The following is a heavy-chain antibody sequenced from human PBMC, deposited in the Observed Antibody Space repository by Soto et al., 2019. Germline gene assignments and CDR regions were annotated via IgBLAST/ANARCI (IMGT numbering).Heavy chain of an antibody. J-gene: IGHJ6*02. V-gene: IGHV2-5*02. Sequence: QITLKESGPTLVKPTQTLTLTCTFSAFSLSTGGVGVGWIRQPPGKPLDWLALIYWDDDKRYSPSLRSRLTISKDTSKNQVVLTMTNMDPVDTATYYCIQSRCGGDCLQSYASYYYYGMDVWGQGTTVTVSS. CDR1: AFSLSTGGVG. CDR3: IQSRCGGDCLQSYASYYYYGMDV. CDR2: IYWDDDK. D-gene: IGHD2-21*02.